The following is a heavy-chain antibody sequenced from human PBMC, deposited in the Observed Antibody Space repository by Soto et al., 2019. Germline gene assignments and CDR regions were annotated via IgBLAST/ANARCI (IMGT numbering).Heavy chain of an antibody. V-gene: IGHV3-21*01. D-gene: IGHD2-21*02. CDR2: ITRNSDI. J-gene: IGHJ6*02. Sequence: GGSLRLSCAASGFTFSSYSMHWVRQAPGKGLEWVSAITRNSDIYYADSVKGRFTISRDNAQNSVSLQMDSLRAEDTAVYYCAREETAWPLAYGWDVWGQGTTVTVSS. CDR1: GFTFSSYS. CDR3: AREETAWPLAYGWDV.